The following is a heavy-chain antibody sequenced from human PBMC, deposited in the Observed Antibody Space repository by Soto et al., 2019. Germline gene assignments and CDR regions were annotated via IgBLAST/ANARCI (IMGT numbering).Heavy chain of an antibody. CDR3: ARNKLRGSDAFDI. D-gene: IGHD3-10*01. Sequence: ASVKVSCKASGYSFTSYGISWVRQAPGQGLEWMGWISPYNGNTKYAQNFQGRVTMTRDTSTSTVYMELSSLRSEDTAVYYCARNKLRGSDAFDIWGQGTMVTVSS. CDR2: ISPYNGNT. CDR1: GYSFTSYG. V-gene: IGHV1-18*04. J-gene: IGHJ3*02.